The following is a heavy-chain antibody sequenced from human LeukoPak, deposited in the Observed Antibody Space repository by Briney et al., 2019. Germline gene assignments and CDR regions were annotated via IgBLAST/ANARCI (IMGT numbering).Heavy chain of an antibody. D-gene: IGHD1-14*01. CDR2: IRVKAFGGTT. V-gene: IGHV3-49*04. CDR3: TRDHNNLFDH. J-gene: IGHJ4*02. CDR1: GFSVSSNY. Sequence: PGGSLRLSCAVSGFSVSSNYMSWVRQAPGKGLEWVAFIRVKAFGGTTEYAASVKGRFSISRDDSKSIAYLQMNSLKTEDTAVYYCTRDHNNLFDHWGQGTLVTVSS.